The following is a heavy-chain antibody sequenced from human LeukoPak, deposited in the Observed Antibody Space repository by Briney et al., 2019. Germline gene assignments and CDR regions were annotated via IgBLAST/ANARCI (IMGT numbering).Heavy chain of an antibody. Sequence: TSETLSLTCTVSSGSISNSYWSWIRQPPGKGLECIGYIYYSGSTNYNPSLKSRVTISIDTSKNQFSLKLSSVTAADTAVYYCARVPPGKRHNWFDPWGQGTLVTVSS. CDR2: IYYSGST. CDR3: ARVPPGKRHNWFDP. V-gene: IGHV4-59*01. J-gene: IGHJ5*02. CDR1: SGSISNSY. D-gene: IGHD4-23*01.